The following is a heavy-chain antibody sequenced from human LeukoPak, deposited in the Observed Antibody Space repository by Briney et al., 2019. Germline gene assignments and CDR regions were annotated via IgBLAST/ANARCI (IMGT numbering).Heavy chain of an antibody. CDR2: INWKGGST. Sequence: GGSLRLSCAASGFTFDDYGMSWVRQAPGKGLEWVSGINWKGGSTGYADSVKGRFTISRDNAKNSLFLQMNSLRAEDTAVYYCARVLRYCSGGNCYSGGLGYMDVWGKGTTVTISS. V-gene: IGHV3-20*04. CDR1: GFTFDDYG. D-gene: IGHD2-15*01. J-gene: IGHJ6*03. CDR3: ARVLRYCSGGNCYSGGLGYMDV.